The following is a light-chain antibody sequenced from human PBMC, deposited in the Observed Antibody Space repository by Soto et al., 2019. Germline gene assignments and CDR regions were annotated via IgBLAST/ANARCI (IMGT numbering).Light chain of an antibody. Sequence: EVVMTQSPATLSVSPGERATLSCRASQSVSSHLAWYQQKRGRAPRLIIHGASRRATGIPDRISGSGSGTDFTLTISRVEPEDVAVYYCQQYGGSTRTFGQGTKVDIK. V-gene: IGKV3-20*01. CDR1: QSVSSH. CDR2: GAS. J-gene: IGKJ1*01. CDR3: QQYGGSTRT.